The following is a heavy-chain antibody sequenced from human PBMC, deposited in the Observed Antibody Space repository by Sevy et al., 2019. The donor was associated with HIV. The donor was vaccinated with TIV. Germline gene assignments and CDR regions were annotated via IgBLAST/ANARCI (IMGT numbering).Heavy chain of an antibody. Sequence: ASVKVSCKASGYTFTGYYMHWVRQAPGQGLEWMGRINPNSGGTNYEQKFQGRVTMTRDTSISTAYMELSRLRSDDTAVYYCARERVTASHYYYGMDVWGQGTTVTVSS. D-gene: IGHD2-21*02. CDR1: GYTFTGYY. V-gene: IGHV1-2*06. CDR2: INPNSGGT. CDR3: ARERVTASHYYYGMDV. J-gene: IGHJ6*02.